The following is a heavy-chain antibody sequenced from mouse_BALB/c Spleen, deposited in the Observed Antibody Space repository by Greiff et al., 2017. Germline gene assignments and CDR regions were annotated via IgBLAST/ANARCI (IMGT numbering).Heavy chain of an antibody. J-gene: IGHJ2*01. Sequence: EVQLVESGGGLVKLGGSLKLSCAASGFTFSSYYMSWVRQTPEKRLELVAAINSNGGSTYYPDTVKGRFTISRDNAKNTLYLQMSSLKSEDTALYYCARHRATALDYWGQGTTLTVSS. CDR1: GFTFSSYY. V-gene: IGHV5-6-2*01. CDR2: INSNGGST. D-gene: IGHD1-2*01. CDR3: ARHRATALDY.